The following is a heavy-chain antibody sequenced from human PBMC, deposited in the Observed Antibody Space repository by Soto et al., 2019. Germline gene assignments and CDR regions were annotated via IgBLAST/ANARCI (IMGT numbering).Heavy chain of an antibody. Sequence: PETLSLTCAVYGGSFSGYYWSWIRQPPGKGLEWIGEINHSGSTNYNPSLKSRVTISVDTSKNQFSLKLSSVTAADTAVYYCARGYYYGMDVWGQGTTVTVSS. CDR3: ARGYYYGMDV. V-gene: IGHV4-34*01. CDR1: GGSFSGYY. CDR2: INHSGST. J-gene: IGHJ6*02.